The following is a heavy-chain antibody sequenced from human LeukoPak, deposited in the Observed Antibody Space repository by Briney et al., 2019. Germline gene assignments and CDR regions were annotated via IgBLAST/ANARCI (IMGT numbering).Heavy chain of an antibody. D-gene: IGHD5-24*01. CDR1: GYTFTSYG. V-gene: IGHV1-46*01. J-gene: IGHJ4*02. CDR3: ARVGRGSGYNRGAFDY. Sequence: ASVKVSCKASGYTFTSYGISWVRQAPGQGLEWMGIINPSGGSTSYAQKFQGRVTMTRDMSTSTVYMELSSLRSEDTAVYYCARVGRGSGYNRGAFDYWGQGTLVTVSS. CDR2: INPSGGST.